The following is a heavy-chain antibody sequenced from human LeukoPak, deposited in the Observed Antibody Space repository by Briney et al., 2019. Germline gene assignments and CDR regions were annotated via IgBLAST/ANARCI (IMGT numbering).Heavy chain of an antibody. D-gene: IGHD3/OR15-3a*01. V-gene: IGHV3-30*01. CDR3: AKGGIPTGPYYYFYYMDV. J-gene: IGHJ6*03. CDR2: ISYDGNNK. Sequence: PGGSLRLSCVASRFTFSRNVLHWVRQAPGKGLEWVATISYDGNNKFHADSVKGRFTISRDNSRNTVYLQMDSLRPEDTAVYHCAKGGIPTGPYYYFYYMDVWGNGTTVTVSS. CDR1: RFTFSRNV.